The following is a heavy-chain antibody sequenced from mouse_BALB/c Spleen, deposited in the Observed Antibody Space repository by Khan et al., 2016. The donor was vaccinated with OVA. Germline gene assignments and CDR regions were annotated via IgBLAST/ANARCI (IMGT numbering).Heavy chain of an antibody. Sequence: QVQLQQPGAELVKPGASVKISCKASGYTFTSYNIYWVKQRPGQGLEWIRGINPSNAGSHFNEKCKTTATLPVDTCSRPAEMQPSSLASEDSAVYYCARSRYGNPFAYWGQGTRVTVSA. J-gene: IGHJ3*01. CDR3: ARSRYGNPFAY. CDR2: INPSNAGS. CDR1: GYTFTSYN. D-gene: IGHD2-1*01. V-gene: IGHV1S81*02.